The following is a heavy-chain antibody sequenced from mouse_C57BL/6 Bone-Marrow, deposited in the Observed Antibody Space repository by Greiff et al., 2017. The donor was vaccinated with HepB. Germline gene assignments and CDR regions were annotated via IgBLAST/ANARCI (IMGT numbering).Heavy chain of an antibody. J-gene: IGHJ4*01. CDR1: GFTFSSYA. CDR3: TRDWFDGYYFYAMDY. CDR2: ISSGGDYI. V-gene: IGHV5-9-1*02. D-gene: IGHD2-3*01. Sequence: EVQGVESGEGLVKPGGSLKLSCAASGFTFSSYAMSWVRQTPEKRLEWVAYISSGGDYIYYADTVKGRFPISSDNARNTLYLQMSSLKSEDTAMYYCTRDWFDGYYFYAMDYWGQGTSVTVSS.